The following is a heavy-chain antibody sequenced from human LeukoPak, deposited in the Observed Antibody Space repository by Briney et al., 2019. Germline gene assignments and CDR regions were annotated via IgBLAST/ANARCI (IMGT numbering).Heavy chain of an antibody. CDR3: ARRVVVPAAPYYFDY. D-gene: IGHD2-2*01. CDR2: ISDNGGRT. CDR1: GFTFSGYA. V-gene: IGHV3-23*01. J-gene: IGHJ4*02. Sequence: GGSLRLSCAASGFTFSGYAMSWVRQAPGKGLEWVSTISDNGGRTYYVDSVKGRFTISRDNAKNTLYLQMNSLRAEDTAVYYCARRVVVPAAPYYFDYWGQGTLVTVSS.